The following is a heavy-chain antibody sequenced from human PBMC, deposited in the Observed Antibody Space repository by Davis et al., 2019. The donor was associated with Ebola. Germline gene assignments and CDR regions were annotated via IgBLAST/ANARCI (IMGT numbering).Heavy chain of an antibody. CDR1: GGSFSVYY. Sequence: SETLSLTCAVYGGSFSVYYWSWIRQPPGKGLEWIGEISHHSGYTNYNPSLRSRVAISVDSSKNQFSLKVNSVTAADTATYYCARTTKTNIEDSGLGYNSFDSWGQGVLVSVSS. J-gene: IGHJ5*01. V-gene: IGHV4-34*01. CDR2: ISHHSGYT. CDR3: ARTTKTNIEDSGLGYNSFDS. D-gene: IGHD4-17*01.